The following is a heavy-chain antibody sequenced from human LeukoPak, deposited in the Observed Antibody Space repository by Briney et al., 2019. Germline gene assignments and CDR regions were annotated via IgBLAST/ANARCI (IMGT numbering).Heavy chain of an antibody. CDR2: ISAYNGNT. V-gene: IGHV1-18*04. Sequence: ASVKVSCKASGYTFTGYFIHWVRQAPGHGLEWMGWISAYNGNTNYAQKLQGRVTMTTDTSTSTAYMELRSLRSDDTAVYYCARGSRGYCSGGSCYTLGYWGQGTLVTVSS. CDR1: GYTFTGYF. D-gene: IGHD2-15*01. CDR3: ARGSRGYCSGGSCYTLGY. J-gene: IGHJ4*02.